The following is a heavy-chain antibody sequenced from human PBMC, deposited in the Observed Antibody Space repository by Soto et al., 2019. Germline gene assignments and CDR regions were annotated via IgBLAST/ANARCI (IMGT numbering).Heavy chain of an antibody. CDR2: ISGSGGST. CDR3: AKDKGITMVRGVFGAFDI. D-gene: IGHD3-10*01. CDR1: GFTFSSYA. Sequence: PGGSLRLSCAASGFTFSSYAMSWVRQAPGKGLEWVSAISGSGGSTYYADSVKGRFTISRDNSKNTLYLQMNSLRAEDTAVYYCAKDKGITMVRGVFGAFDIWGQGTMVTVSS. J-gene: IGHJ3*02. V-gene: IGHV3-23*01.